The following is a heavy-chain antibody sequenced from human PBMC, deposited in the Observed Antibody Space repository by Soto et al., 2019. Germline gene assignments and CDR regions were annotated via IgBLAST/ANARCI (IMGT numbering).Heavy chain of an antibody. V-gene: IGHV2-70*11. CDR1: GFSLSTSGMC. Sequence: SGPTLVNPTQTLTLTCTFSGFSLSTSGMCVSWIRQPPGKALEWLARIDWDDDKYYSTSLKTRLRISKDTSKNQVVLTMTNMDPVDTGTYYCARTYYYDTRGVNDAFDIRGQGTMVTVSS. CDR2: IDWDDDK. D-gene: IGHD3-22*01. CDR3: ARTYYYDTRGVNDAFDI. J-gene: IGHJ3*02.